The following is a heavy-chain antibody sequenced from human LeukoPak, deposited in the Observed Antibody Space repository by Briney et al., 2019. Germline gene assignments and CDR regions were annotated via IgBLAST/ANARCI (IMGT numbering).Heavy chain of an antibody. Sequence: SETLSLTCAVYGGSFSDYYWSWIRQSPGKGLEWIGEINQSGSTTYNPSLESRVTISVDTSEKQFSLRLTSVTAADTAVYYCARYPFCGGNCYQNWFDPWGQGTLVTVSS. CDR3: ARYPFCGGNCYQNWFDP. V-gene: IGHV4-34*01. CDR1: GGSFSDYY. CDR2: INQSGST. D-gene: IGHD2-21*02. J-gene: IGHJ5*02.